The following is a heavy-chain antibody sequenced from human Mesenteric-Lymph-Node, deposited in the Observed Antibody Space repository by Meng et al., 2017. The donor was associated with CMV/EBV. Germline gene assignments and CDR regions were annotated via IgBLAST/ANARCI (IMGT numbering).Heavy chain of an antibody. D-gene: IGHD5-18*01. Sequence: GESLKISCAASGFTFSSYWMHWVRQAPGKGPVWVSRINSDGSSTSYADSVKGRFTISRDNAKNTLYLQMNSLRAEDTAVYYCARDLPSGYKYGYDGVDYWGRGTLVTVSS. J-gene: IGHJ4*02. CDR2: INSDGSST. CDR1: GFTFSSYW. V-gene: IGHV3-74*01. CDR3: ARDLPSGYKYGYDGVDY.